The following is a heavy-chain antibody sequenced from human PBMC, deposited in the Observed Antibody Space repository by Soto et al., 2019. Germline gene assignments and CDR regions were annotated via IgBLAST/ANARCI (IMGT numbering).Heavy chain of an antibody. Sequence: QITLKESGPTLVKPTQTLTLTCTFSGFSLSTTRVGVGWIRQPPGEALEWLALLYWDDDKLYSPSLKRRLTITKDTSKHQVVLTLTNMDPVDTATCYCAHSKTSGMRYYFDYWGQGTLVTVSS. CDR3: AHSKTSGMRYYFDY. V-gene: IGHV2-5*02. CDR1: GFSLSTTRVG. J-gene: IGHJ4*02. CDR2: LYWDDDK.